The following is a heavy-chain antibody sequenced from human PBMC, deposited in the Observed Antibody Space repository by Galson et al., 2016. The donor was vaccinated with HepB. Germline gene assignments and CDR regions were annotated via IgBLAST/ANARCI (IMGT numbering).Heavy chain of an antibody. CDR3: ARPGYCSGSSCYVPFDI. J-gene: IGHJ3*02. D-gene: IGHD2-15*01. CDR2: INPDGSNT. Sequence: SLRLSCAASGFTFSSYWMNWVRQAPGKGLVWVSRINPDGSNTTYADSVKGRFTISRDNAKNTLYLQMNSLRAEDTAVYYCARPGYCSGSSCYVPFDIWGQGTMATVAS. CDR1: GFTFSSYW. V-gene: IGHV3-74*03.